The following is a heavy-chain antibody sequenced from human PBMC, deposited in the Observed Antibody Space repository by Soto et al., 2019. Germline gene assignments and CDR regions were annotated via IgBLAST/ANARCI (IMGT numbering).Heavy chain of an antibody. D-gene: IGHD6-13*01. Sequence: EVQLLESGGGLVQPGGSLRLSCAASGFTFSSYAMTWVRQAPGKGLEWVSTISGIGGNTYYADSVKGRFTISRDNSMDTMYLQVNSLRAEETAIYYCAKGIIATSMYYFEYWGQGTLVTVSS. J-gene: IGHJ4*02. V-gene: IGHV3-23*01. CDR1: GFTFSSYA. CDR3: AKGIIATSMYYFEY. CDR2: ISGIGGNT.